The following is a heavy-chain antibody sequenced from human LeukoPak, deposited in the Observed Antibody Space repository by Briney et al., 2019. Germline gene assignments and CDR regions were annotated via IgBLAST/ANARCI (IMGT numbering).Heavy chain of an antibody. CDR1: GGSISSGDYH. CDR2: IYYSGST. V-gene: IGHV4-30-4*01. J-gene: IGHJ6*02. CDR3: ARDLTMVRGLYGMDV. D-gene: IGHD3-10*01. Sequence: TSQTLSLTCTVSGGSISSGDYHWRWIRQPPGKGLEWIGYIYYSGSTYYNPSLKSRVTISVDTSKNQFSLKLSSVTAADTAVYYCARDLTMVRGLYGMDVWGQGTTVTVSS.